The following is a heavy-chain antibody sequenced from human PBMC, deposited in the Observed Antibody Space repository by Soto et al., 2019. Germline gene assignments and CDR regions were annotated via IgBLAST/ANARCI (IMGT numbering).Heavy chain of an antibody. CDR3: ARDHCSSTSCYRYWFDP. V-gene: IGHV5-51*01. D-gene: IGHD2-2*01. J-gene: IGHJ5*02. Sequence: PGESLKISCKGSGYSFTSYWIGWVRQMPGKGLEWMGIIYPGDSDTRYSPSFQGQVTISADKSISTAYLQWSSLKASDTAMYYCARDHCSSTSCYRYWFDPWGQGTLVTVSS. CDR1: GYSFTSYW. CDR2: IYPGDSDT.